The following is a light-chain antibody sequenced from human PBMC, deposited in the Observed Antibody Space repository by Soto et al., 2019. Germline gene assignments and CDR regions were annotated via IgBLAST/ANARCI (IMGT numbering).Light chain of an antibody. Sequence: DIQMTQSPSTLSASLGERVTITCRASQSSSNWLAWYQQKPGKAPRLLIYDVSSLESGVPSRFSGRASGTEFILTISSLQPDDFATYYCQQFDRYSWTFGQGTTVEMK. V-gene: IGKV1-5*01. CDR1: QSSSNW. CDR2: DVS. CDR3: QQFDRYSWT. J-gene: IGKJ1*01.